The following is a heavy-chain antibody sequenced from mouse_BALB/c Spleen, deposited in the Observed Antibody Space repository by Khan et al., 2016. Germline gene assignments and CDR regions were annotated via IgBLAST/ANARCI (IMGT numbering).Heavy chain of an antibody. CDR2: IDPENGNT. CDR1: GFNIKDYC. CDR3: ARDFGIHF. D-gene: IGHD3-1*01. Sequence: IQLVQSGAELVRPGALVKLSCKASGFNIKDYCMPWVKQSPEQGLEWIGWIDPENGNTMYDPKFPDKASIPAATSSNTDHLQLSSLTFEYTAVYYFARDFGIHFWGQGTTLTVSS. J-gene: IGHJ2*01. V-gene: IGHV14-1*02.